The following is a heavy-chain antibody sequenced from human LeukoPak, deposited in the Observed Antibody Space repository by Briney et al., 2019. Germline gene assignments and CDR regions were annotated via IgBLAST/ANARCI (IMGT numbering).Heavy chain of an antibody. J-gene: IGHJ4*02. CDR1: GGTFSSYA. D-gene: IGHD3-22*01. CDR3: ARAPPRGYYDSSGYSWFGY. Sequence: SVTVSCKASGGTFSSYAIGWVRQAPGQGLEWMGRIIPILGIANYAQKFQGRVTITADKSTSTAYMELSSLRSEDTAVYYCARAPPRGYYDSSGYSWFGYWGQGTLVTVSS. V-gene: IGHV1-69*04. CDR2: IIPILGIA.